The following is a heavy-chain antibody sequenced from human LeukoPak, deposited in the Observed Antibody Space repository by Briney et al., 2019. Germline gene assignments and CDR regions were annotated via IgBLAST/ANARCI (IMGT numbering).Heavy chain of an antibody. J-gene: IGHJ4*02. D-gene: IGHD3-22*01. CDR1: GGSISSYY. CDR2: IYYSGST. V-gene: IGHV4-59*01. Sequence: SETLSLTCTVSGGSISSYYWSWIRQPPGKGLEWIGYIYYSGSTNYNPSLKSRVTISVDTSKNQFSLKLSSVTAADTAVYYCAGSYYYDSSGYYFDSPFTVDYWGQGTLVTVSS. CDR3: AGSYYYDSSGYYFDSPFTVDY.